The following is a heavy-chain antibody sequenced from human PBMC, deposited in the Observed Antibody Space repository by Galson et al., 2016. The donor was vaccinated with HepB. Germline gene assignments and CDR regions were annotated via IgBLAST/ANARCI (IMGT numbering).Heavy chain of an antibody. J-gene: IGHJ4*02. CDR1: GFSFTSYW. Sequence: QSGAEVKKPGESLRISCKGSGFSFTSYWISWVRQMPGKGLEWMGKIDPSDSYINYSPSFQGHVTISADKSISTAYLQWSSLKASDTAMYYCVIDYADYGQTSDIDYWGQGTLVTVSS. D-gene: IGHD4-17*01. V-gene: IGHV5-10-1*01. CDR2: IDPSDSYI. CDR3: VIDYADYGQTSDIDY.